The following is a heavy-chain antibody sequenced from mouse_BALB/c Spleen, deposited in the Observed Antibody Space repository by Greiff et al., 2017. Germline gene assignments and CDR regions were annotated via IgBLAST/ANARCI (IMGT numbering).Heavy chain of an antibody. CDR3: ARLSTMITTGYFDV. CDR2: INPYNGDT. J-gene: IGHJ1*01. D-gene: IGHD2-4*01. Sequence: EVMLVESGPELVKPGASVKISCKASGYSFTGYFMNWVMQSHGKSLEWIGRINPYNGDTFYNQKFKGKATLTVDKSSSTAHMELRSLASEDSAVYYCARLSTMITTGYFDVWGAGTTVTVSS. V-gene: IGHV1-20*02. CDR1: GYSFTGYF.